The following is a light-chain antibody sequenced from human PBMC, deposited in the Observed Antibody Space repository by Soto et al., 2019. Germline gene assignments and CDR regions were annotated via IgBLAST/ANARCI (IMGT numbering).Light chain of an antibody. V-gene: IGLV1-44*01. CDR1: IFNIASHP. J-gene: IGLJ3*02. CDR3: AKWDESLNGVV. CDR2: SND. Sequence: QSVLAQPPSASGSPGQKVTIFCSGTIFNIASHPVNWYQRLPGTAPKLLIHSNDQRPSGVPDRFSGSKSGTSASLALSGLQSDDEAEYYCAKWDESLNGVVFGGGTKVTVL.